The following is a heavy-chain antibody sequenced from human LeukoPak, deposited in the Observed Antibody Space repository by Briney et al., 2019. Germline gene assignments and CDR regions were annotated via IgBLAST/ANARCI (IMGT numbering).Heavy chain of an antibody. CDR1: GFTFSSYE. V-gene: IGHV3-48*03. Sequence: PGGSLRLSCAASGFTFSSYEKNWVRQAPGKGLEWVSYISSSGSTIYYADSVKGRFTISRDNAKNSLYLQMNSLRAVDTAVYYCARCPEGELHYFDYWGQGTLVTVSS. CDR3: ARCPEGELHYFDY. J-gene: IGHJ4*02. CDR2: ISSSGSTI. D-gene: IGHD1-26*01.